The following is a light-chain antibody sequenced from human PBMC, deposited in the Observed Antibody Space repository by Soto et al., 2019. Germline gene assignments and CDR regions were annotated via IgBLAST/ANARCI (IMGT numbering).Light chain of an antibody. CDR2: EVS. J-gene: IGLJ1*01. CDR1: SSDVGSYNL. Sequence: QSVLTQPASVSGSPGQSITISCTGTSSDVGSYNLVSWYQQHPGKAPKLMIYEVSKRPSGVSNRFSGSTSGNTASLTISGLQAEDEADYYCCSYAGSSISFVFGTGTKVTVL. V-gene: IGLV2-23*02. CDR3: CSYAGSSISFV.